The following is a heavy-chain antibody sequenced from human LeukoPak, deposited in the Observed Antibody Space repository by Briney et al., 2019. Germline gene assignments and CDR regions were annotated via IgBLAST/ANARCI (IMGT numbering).Heavy chain of an antibody. V-gene: IGHV4-34*01. J-gene: IGHJ6*03. Sequence: SETLSLTCAVYGGSFSGYYWSWIRPPPGKGLEWIGEINHSGSTNYNPSLKSRVTISVDTSKNQFSLKLSSVTAADTAVYYCARGRGIGYYYYYMDVWGKGTTVTVSS. CDR2: INHSGST. CDR1: GGSFSGYY. D-gene: IGHD6-13*01. CDR3: ARGRGIGYYYYYMDV.